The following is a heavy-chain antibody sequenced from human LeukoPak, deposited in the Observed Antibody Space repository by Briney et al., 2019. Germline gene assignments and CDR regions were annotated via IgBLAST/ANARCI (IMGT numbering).Heavy chain of an antibody. J-gene: IGHJ4*02. CDR3: ARMGLWFGELYSFDY. D-gene: IGHD3-10*01. CDR2: INHGGST. Sequence: PSETLSLTCAVYGGSFSGYYWSWIRQPPGKGLEWIGEINHGGSTNYNPSLKSRVTISVDTSKNQFSLKLSSVTAADTAVYYCARMGLWFGELYSFDYWGQGTLVTVSS. CDR1: GGSFSGYY. V-gene: IGHV4-34*01.